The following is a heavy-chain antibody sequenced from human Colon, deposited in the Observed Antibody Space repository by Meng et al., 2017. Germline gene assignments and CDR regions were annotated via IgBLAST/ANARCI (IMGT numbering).Heavy chain of an antibody. J-gene: IGHJ4*02. CDR2: IHYSGNT. V-gene: IGHV4-30-4*01. D-gene: IGHD3-10*01. Sequence: QVQLQESGPGLVKPSQTLSLTCAVSGDSITSGDYYWSWIRQPPGKGLEWIGNIHYSGNTYYSPSLKSRLTLSLDTSKNLLSLKLSSVTAADTAVYYCATASGDYWGQGILVTVSS. CDR1: GDSITSGDYY. CDR3: ATASGDY.